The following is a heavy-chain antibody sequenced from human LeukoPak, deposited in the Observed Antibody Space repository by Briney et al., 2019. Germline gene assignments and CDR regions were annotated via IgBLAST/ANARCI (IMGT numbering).Heavy chain of an antibody. CDR2: ISYDGSNK. V-gene: IGHV3-30*18. CDR1: GFTFSSYG. D-gene: IGHD6-13*01. CDR3: ANKAAAGRVDY. J-gene: IGHJ4*02. Sequence: GGSLRLSCAASGFTFSSYGMHWVRQAPGKGLEWVAVISYDGSNKYYADSVKGRFTISRDNSKNTLYLQMNSLRAEDTAVYYRANKAAAGRVDYWGRGTLVTVSS.